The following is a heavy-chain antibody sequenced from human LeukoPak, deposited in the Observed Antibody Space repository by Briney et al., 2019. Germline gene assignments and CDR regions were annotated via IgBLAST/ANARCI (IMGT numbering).Heavy chain of an antibody. CDR3: ARVTYGSGTYGAFDY. J-gene: IGHJ4*02. V-gene: IGHV3-74*01. D-gene: IGHD3-10*01. CDR2: INSDGSNT. CDR1: GFSFSTSW. Sequence: PGGSLRLSCAASGFSFSTSWMHWVRHAPEKGLVWVSRINSDGSNTIYADSVKGRFTISRDNSKNTLYLQMNSLRAEDTAVYYCARVTYGSGTYGAFDYWGQGTLVTVSS.